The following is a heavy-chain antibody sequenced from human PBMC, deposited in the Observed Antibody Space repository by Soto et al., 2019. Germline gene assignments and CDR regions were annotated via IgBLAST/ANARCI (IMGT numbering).Heavy chain of an antibody. CDR2: ISSESSSI. CDR1: GFTFSSHS. J-gene: IGHJ4*02. CDR3: ANDAPRHRAGSYYTSHFDY. V-gene: IGHV3-21*04. D-gene: IGHD3-10*01. Sequence: GGSLRLSCAASGFTFSSHSMNWIRQAPGKGLEWVSSISSESSSIVYADSAKGRCTISRDNAKSSLYLQMNSLRAEDTALYYCANDAPRHRAGSYYTSHFDYWGQGTLVTVSS.